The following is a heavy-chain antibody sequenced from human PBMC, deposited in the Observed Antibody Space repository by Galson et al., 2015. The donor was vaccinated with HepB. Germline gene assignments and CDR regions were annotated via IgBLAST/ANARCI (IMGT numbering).Heavy chain of an antibody. CDR2: ISYDGSNK. D-gene: IGHD3-22*01. J-gene: IGHJ3*02. V-gene: IGHV3-30-3*01. CDR1: GFTFSSYA. CDR3: ASLYYYDSSGYQLEAFDI. Sequence: SLRLSCAASGFTFSSYAMHWVRQAPGKGLEWVAVISYDGSNKYYADSVKGRFTISRDNSKNTLYLQMNSLRAEDTAVYYCASLYYYDSSGYQLEAFDIWGQGTMVTASS.